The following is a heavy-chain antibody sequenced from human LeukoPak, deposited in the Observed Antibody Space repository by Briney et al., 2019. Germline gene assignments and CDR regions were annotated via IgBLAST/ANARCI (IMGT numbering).Heavy chain of an antibody. Sequence: PGGSLRLSCVASGFPIRSYWLSWVRQAPGKGLEWVASISPDASVKHYVDSVKDRFTISRDNAENSLSLQMGSLRAEDTALYYCARLLGMVTTFDIWGQGTVVTVSS. CDR2: ISPDASVK. D-gene: IGHD5-24*01. J-gene: IGHJ3*02. CDR3: ARLLGMVTTFDI. CDR1: GFPIRSYW. V-gene: IGHV3-7*02.